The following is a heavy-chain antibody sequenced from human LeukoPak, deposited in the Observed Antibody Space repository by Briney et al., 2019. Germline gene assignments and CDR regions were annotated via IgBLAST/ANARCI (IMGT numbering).Heavy chain of an antibody. D-gene: IGHD3-16*02. CDR2: INPNSGGT. V-gene: IGHV1-2*04. CDR3: ARGAESRYYDYVWGSYRWLDY. CDR1: GYTFTGYY. Sequence: GASVKVSCKASGYTFTGYYMHWVRQAPGQGLEWMGWINPNSGGTNYAQKFQGWVTMTRDTSISTAYMELSRLRSDDTAVYYCARGAESRYYDYVWGSYRWLDYWGQGTLVTVSS. J-gene: IGHJ4*02.